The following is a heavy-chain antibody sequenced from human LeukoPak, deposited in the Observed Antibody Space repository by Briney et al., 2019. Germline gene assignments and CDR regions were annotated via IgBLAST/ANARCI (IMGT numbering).Heavy chain of an antibody. J-gene: IGHJ4*02. CDR3: ARDPALYYFDY. CDR2: IYYSGST. V-gene: IGHV4-59*12. CDR1: GGSISSYY. Sequence: SETLSLTCTVSGGSISSYYWSWIRQPPGKGLEWIGYIYYSGSTNYNPSLKSRVTISVDTSKNQFSLKLSSVTAADTAVYYCARDPALYYFDYWGQGTLVTVSS.